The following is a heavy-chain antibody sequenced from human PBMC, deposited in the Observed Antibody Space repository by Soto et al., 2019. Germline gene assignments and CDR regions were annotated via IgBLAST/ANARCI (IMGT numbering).Heavy chain of an antibody. CDR2: IWYDGSNK. D-gene: IGHD2-2*01. CDR3: AKGPAIVLVPAAMNYYYGMDV. Sequence: HPGGSLRLSCAASGFTFSRYGMHWVRQAPGKGLEWVAVIWYDGSNKYYVDSVKGRFTISRDNSKNTLYLQMNSLRAEDTAVYYCAKGPAIVLVPAAMNYYYGMDVWGQGTTVTVSS. CDR1: GFTFSRYG. J-gene: IGHJ6*02. V-gene: IGHV3-30*02.